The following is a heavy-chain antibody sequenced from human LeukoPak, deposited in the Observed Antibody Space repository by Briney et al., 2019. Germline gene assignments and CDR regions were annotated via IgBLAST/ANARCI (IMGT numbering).Heavy chain of an antibody. J-gene: IGHJ3*02. Sequence: GASVKVSCKASGYTFTSYDINWVRQATGQGLEWMGWMNPNSGNTGYAQKFQGRVTMTRNTSISTAYMELSSVTAADTAVYYCASNTWIQLWNDAFDIWGQGTMVTVSS. CDR1: GYTFTSYD. D-gene: IGHD5-18*01. V-gene: IGHV1-8*01. CDR3: ASNTWIQLWNDAFDI. CDR2: MNPNSGNT.